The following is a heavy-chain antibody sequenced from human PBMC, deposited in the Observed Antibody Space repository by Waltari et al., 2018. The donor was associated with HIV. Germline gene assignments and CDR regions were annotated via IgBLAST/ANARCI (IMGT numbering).Heavy chain of an antibody. CDR3: ARASHYFEFSTFDGDYYFDL. J-gene: IGHJ4*02. D-gene: IGHD3-9*01. CDR2: INSEESTI. Sequence: VQLVESGGGQIKTGGSLRPSCAASGFSVDNQWMDWARPGPGKELDWIARINSEESTIEYADAVKGRFVISRDNGRNTVYLQLNSLRVEDTAVYFCARASHYFEFSTFDGDYYFDLWGRGTRVAVSS. CDR1: GFSVDNQW. V-gene: IGHV3-74*01.